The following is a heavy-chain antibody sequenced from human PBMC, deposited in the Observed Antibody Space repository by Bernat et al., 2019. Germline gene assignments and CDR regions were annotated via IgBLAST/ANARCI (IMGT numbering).Heavy chain of an antibody. D-gene: IGHD1-1*01. CDR2: ISSSSSYI. CDR3: ARDTTGTTGGYYYYYMDV. Sequence: EVQLVESGGGLVKPGGPLRLSCAASGFTFSSYSMNWVRQAPGKGLEWVSYISSSSSYIYYADSVKGRFTISRDNAKNSLYLQMNSLRAEDTAVYYCARDTTGTTGGYYYYYMDVWGKGTTVTVSS. J-gene: IGHJ6*03. CDR1: GFTFSSYS. V-gene: IGHV3-21*05.